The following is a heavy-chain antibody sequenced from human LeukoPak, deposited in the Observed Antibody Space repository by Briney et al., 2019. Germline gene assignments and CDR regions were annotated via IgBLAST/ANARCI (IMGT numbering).Heavy chain of an antibody. CDR1: GYTFTSYA. CDR3: ARGCSSSRPLENDY. CDR2: ISAYNGNT. D-gene: IGHD2-2*01. V-gene: IGHV1-18*01. Sequence: ASVKVSCKASGYTFTSYAMNWVRQAPGQGLEWMGWISAYNGNTNYAQKLQGRVTMTTDTSTSTAYMELGSLRSDDTAVYYCARGCSSSRPLENDYWGQGTLVTVSS. J-gene: IGHJ4*02.